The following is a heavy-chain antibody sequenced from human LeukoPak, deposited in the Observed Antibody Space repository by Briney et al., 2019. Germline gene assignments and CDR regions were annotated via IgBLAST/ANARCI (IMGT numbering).Heavy chain of an antibody. J-gene: IGHJ4*02. V-gene: IGHV3-30*03. Sequence: GRSLRLSCAASGFTFSSYGMHWVRQAPGKGLEWVAVISYDGSNKYYADSVKGRFTISRDNSKNTLYLQMNSLRAEDTAVYYCARDQGAQRAFDYWGQGTLVTVSS. CDR1: GFTFSSYG. CDR3: ARDQGAQRAFDY. CDR2: ISYDGSNK.